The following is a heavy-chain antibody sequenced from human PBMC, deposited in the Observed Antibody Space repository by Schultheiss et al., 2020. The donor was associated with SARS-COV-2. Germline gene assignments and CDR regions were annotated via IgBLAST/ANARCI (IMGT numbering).Heavy chain of an antibody. CDR1: GFTFSSYG. Sequence: GGSLRLSCAASGFTFSSYGMHWVRQAPGKGLEWVAVIWSDGSNEYYADSVKGRFTISRDNSKNTLYLQMSSLRAEDTAVYYCAKGNIGLPELHQHYFDYWGQGTLVTVSS. CDR3: AKGNIGLPELHQHYFDY. V-gene: IGHV3-33*06. CDR2: IWSDGSNE. D-gene: IGHD1-26*01. J-gene: IGHJ4*02.